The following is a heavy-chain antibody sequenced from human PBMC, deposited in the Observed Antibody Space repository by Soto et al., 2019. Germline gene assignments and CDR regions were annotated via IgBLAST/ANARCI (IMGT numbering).Heavy chain of an antibody. D-gene: IGHD1-1*01. CDR1: GGSFSGYY. CDR2: INHSGST. Sequence: QVQLQQWGAGLLKPSETLSLTCAVYGGSFSGYYWSWIRQPPGKGLEWIGEINHSGSTNYNPSLTSRVTLSVDTSKNQFPLKLRSVTAADTAVYYCARGHWRDGSNCWGQGTLVTVSS. J-gene: IGHJ4*02. CDR3: ARGHWRDGSNC. V-gene: IGHV4-34*01.